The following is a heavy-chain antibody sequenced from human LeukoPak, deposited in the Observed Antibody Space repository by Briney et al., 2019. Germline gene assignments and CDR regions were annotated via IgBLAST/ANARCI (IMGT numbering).Heavy chain of an antibody. D-gene: IGHD4-17*01. CDR3: ARVASTVVDY. CDR2: IYYSGST. CDR1: GGSISSSSYY. Sequence: KPSETLSLTCTVSGGSISSSSYYWGWIRQPPGKGLEWIGSIYYSGSTYYNPSLKSRVTISVDTSKNQFSLKLSSVTAADTAVYYCARVASTVVDYWGQGTLVTVSS. V-gene: IGHV4-39*07. J-gene: IGHJ4*02.